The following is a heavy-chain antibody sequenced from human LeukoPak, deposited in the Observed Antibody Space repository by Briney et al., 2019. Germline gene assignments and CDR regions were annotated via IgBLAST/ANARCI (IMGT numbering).Heavy chain of an antibody. Sequence: ASVKVSCKASGYTFTSYYMHRVRQAPGQGLEWMGIINPSGGSTSNAQTFQGRVAMTRDTATSTVYMELSSLRSEDTAVYYCAGGYCSGGSCFEWYYFDYWGQGTLVTVSS. CDR3: AGGYCSGGSCFEWYYFDY. CDR1: GYTFTSYY. CDR2: INPSGGST. V-gene: IGHV1-46*01. J-gene: IGHJ4*02. D-gene: IGHD2-15*01.